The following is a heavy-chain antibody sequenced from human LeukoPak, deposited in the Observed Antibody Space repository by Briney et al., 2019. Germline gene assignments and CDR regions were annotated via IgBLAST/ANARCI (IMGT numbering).Heavy chain of an antibody. D-gene: IGHD4-17*01. V-gene: IGHV3-30*19. CDR1: GFTFSSYG. CDR2: ISYDGSNK. CDR3: ARAAVPLGLRLYYFDY. Sequence: GGSLRLSCAASGFTFSSYGMHWVRQAPGKGLEWVAVISYDGSNKYYADSVKGRFTISRDNSKNTLYLQMNSLRAEDTAVYYCARAAVPLGLRLYYFDYWGQGTLVTVSS. J-gene: IGHJ4*02.